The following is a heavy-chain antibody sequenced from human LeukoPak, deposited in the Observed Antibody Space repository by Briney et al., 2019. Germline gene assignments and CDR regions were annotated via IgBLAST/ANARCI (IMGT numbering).Heavy chain of an antibody. D-gene: IGHD3-22*01. V-gene: IGHV4-38-2*02. Sequence: PSETLSLTCTVSGGSISSGAYWGWVRQPPGEGLEWIATIYRTGNTYYNPSLESRVTISIDTSKDQFSLKLNSVAAADTAVYYCANSWYYYDSSGLPKGDAFDRWGQGTLVTVSS. J-gene: IGHJ3*01. CDR3: ANSWYYYDSSGLPKGDAFDR. CDR1: GGSISSGAY. CDR2: IYRTGNT.